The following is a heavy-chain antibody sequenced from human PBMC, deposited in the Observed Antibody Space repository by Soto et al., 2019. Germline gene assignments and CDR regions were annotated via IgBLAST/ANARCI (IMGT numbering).Heavy chain of an antibody. J-gene: IGHJ4*02. CDR2: IIPMIDTP. CDR1: GGNFNMYT. Sequence: QVHLVQSGPEVKKPGSSVNVSCKASGGNFNMYTFSWVRQAPGQGLEWMGMIIPMIDTPNYARKFQGRLTITADETTRTAFMQLSSLRFDDTAVYYCACGPGLGFDYWGRGALVTV. CDR3: ACGPGLGFDY. V-gene: IGHV1-69*18.